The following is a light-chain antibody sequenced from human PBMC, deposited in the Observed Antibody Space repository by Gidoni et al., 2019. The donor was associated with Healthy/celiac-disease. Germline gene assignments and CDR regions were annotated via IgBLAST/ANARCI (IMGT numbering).Light chain of an antibody. CDR1: QSISSW. J-gene: IGKJ1*01. Sequence: DIQMTQSPSTLSASVGDRVTITCRASQSISSWLAWYQQKPGKAPKLLIYKASSLESGVPSRVGSGSGTEFTLTISSLQPNDFATYYCQQYNSYPWTFGQGTKVEIK. CDR2: KAS. CDR3: QQYNSYPWT. V-gene: IGKV1-5*03.